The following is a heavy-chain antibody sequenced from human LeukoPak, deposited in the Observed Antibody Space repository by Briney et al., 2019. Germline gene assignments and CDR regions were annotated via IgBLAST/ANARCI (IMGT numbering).Heavy chain of an antibody. CDR2: ISAYNGNT. CDR1: GYTFTSYD. Sequence: ASVKVSCKASGYTFTSYDISWVRQAPGQGLEWMGWISAYNGNTNYAQKLQGRDTTTTDTSTSTAYMELRSLRSDDTAVYYCARVFGLAFGVVIPRLDYWGQGTLVTVSS. J-gene: IGHJ4*02. D-gene: IGHD3-3*01. V-gene: IGHV1-18*01. CDR3: ARVFGLAFGVVIPRLDY.